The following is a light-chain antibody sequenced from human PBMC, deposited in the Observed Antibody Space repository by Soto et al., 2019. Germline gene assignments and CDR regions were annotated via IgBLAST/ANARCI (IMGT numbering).Light chain of an antibody. J-gene: IGKJ1*01. Sequence: DLQMTQSPSSLSASVGDRVTITCRASQSISSYLNWYQQKPGKAPKLLIYAASSLQSGVPSRFSGSGSGTDFTLPISSLQPEDFATYYCQQSYSTSVAFGQGTKVEIK. CDR3: QQSYSTSVA. CDR1: QSISSY. V-gene: IGKV1-39*01. CDR2: AAS.